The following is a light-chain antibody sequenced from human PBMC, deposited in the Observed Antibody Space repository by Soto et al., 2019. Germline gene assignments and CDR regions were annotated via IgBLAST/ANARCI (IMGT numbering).Light chain of an antibody. CDR3: RSYTSSSTLV. Sequence: QSALTQPASVSGSPGQSVTISCTGTSSEVGGYNYVSWYQQHPGKAPKLMIYDVSNRPSGVSNRFSGSKSGNTASLTISVLQAEDEADYYCRSYTSSSTLVFGTGTKVHRP. J-gene: IGLJ1*01. CDR1: SSEVGGYNY. V-gene: IGLV2-14*01. CDR2: DVS.